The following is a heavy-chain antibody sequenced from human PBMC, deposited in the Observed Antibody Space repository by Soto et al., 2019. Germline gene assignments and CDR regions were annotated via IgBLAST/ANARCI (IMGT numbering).Heavy chain of an antibody. J-gene: IGHJ5*02. CDR1: GFIFENFG. Sequence: VGSLRPSCAASGFIFENFGMSWVRQAPGKGLEWISSISGSGFKKYYADSVKGRFTISRDNSKSTVYLELNNLSAEDTAVYHCAKNQGVELVPLATVDWFDPWGQGSVVTVSS. V-gene: IGHV3-23*01. CDR2: ISGSGFKK. D-gene: IGHD1-26*01. CDR3: AKNQGVELVPLATVDWFDP.